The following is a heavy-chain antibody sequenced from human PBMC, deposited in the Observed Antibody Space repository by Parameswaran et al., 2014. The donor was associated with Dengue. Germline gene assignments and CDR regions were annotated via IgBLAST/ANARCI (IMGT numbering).Heavy chain of an antibody. J-gene: IGHJ4*02. V-gene: IGHV3-15*01. CDR3: TTGETTVTTDDY. D-gene: IGHD4-17*01. CDR2: IKSKTDGGTT. Sequence: VRQAPGKGLEWVGRIKSKTDGGTTDYAAPVKGRFTISRDDSKNTLYLQMNSLKTEDTAVYYCTTGETTVTTDDYWGQGTLVTVSS.